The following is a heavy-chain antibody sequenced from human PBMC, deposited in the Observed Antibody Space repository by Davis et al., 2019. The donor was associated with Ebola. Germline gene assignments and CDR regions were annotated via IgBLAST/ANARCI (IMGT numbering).Heavy chain of an antibody. V-gene: IGHV3-15*01. Sequence: GESLKISCAASGLSFKTTWMSWVRQGPGKGLEWIGRIISENEGGALDYAAPVKDRFTISRDDSKNMVFLQMDSLTTDDTGMYYCTTDPRHWGQGTLVTVSS. J-gene: IGHJ4*02. CDR1: GLSFKTTW. CDR2: IISENEGGAL. CDR3: TTDPRH.